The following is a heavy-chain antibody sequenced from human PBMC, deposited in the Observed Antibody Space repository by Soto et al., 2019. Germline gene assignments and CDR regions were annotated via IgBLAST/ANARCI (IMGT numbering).Heavy chain of an antibody. V-gene: IGHV3-21*01. D-gene: IGHD6-19*01. Sequence: PGGSLRLSCAASGFTFSSYSMNWVRQAPGKGLEWVSSISSSSSYIYYADSVKGRFTISRDNAKNSLYLQMNSLRAEDTAVYYCAREAGTGYYYYYGMDVWGQGTTVTVSS. CDR1: GFTFSSYS. CDR2: ISSSSSYI. CDR3: AREAGTGYYYYYGMDV. J-gene: IGHJ6*02.